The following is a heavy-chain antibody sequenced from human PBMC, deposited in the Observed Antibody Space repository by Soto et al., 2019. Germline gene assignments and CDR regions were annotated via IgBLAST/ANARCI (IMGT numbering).Heavy chain of an antibody. D-gene: IGHD1-1*01. CDR1: GGTFSSYT. J-gene: IGHJ6*03. V-gene: IGHV1-69*02. CDR2: IIPILGIA. CDR3: ARSTTYYYYMDV. Sequence: SVKVSCKASGGTFSSYTISWVRQAPGQGLEWMGRIIPILGIANYAQKFQGRVTITADKSTSTAYMELSSLRSEDTAVYYCARSTTYYYYMDVSGKGTTVTVSS.